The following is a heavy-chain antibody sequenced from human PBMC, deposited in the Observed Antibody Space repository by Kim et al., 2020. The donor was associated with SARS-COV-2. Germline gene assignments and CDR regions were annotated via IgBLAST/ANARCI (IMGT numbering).Heavy chain of an antibody. CDR3: AKPSGFYYYDSRDAFDI. J-gene: IGHJ3*02. Sequence: GGSLRLSCAASGFTFSSYGMHWVRQAPGKGLEWVAVIWYDGSNKYYADSVKGRFTISRDNSKNTLYLQMNSLRAEDTAVYYCAKPSGFYYYDSRDAFDIWGQGTMVTVSS. CDR1: GFTFSSYG. CDR2: IWYDGSNK. D-gene: IGHD3-22*01. V-gene: IGHV3-33*06.